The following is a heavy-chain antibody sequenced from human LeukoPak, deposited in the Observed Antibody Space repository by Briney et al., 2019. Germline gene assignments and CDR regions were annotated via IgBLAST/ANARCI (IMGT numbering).Heavy chain of an antibody. CDR1: GFNFDDYA. V-gene: IGHV3-9*01. D-gene: IGHD2-15*01. J-gene: IGHJ4*02. CDR2: ISWSSGSI. CDR3: ARAQASSEGYCSGY. Sequence: SGGSLRLSCAASGFNFDDYAMHWVRQAPGKGLEWVSGISWSSGSIGYADSVKGRFTISRDNAKNSLYLQMNSLRAEDTAVYYCARAQASSEGYCSGYWGQGTLVTVSS.